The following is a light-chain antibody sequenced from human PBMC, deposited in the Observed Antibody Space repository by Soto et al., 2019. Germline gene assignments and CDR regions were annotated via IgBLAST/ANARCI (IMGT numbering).Light chain of an antibody. CDR1: QGFLNTPTNKIT. Sequence: DIVMTQFQAPLPVSPGERPTTTCKPAQGFLNTPTNKITLAWYHQKPGHPPKLLIWRASTRDSGVPDRFSGSGSGTDFTLTINSLQAEDVATYYCQQYFSAHLTFGGGTKVEI. V-gene: IGKV4-1*01. CDR3: QQYFSAHLT. J-gene: IGKJ4*01. CDR2: RAS.